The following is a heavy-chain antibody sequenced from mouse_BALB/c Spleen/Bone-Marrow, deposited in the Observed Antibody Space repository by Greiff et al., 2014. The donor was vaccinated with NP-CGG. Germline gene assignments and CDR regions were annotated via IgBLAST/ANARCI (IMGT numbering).Heavy chain of an antibody. CDR2: IHYSGYT. D-gene: IGHD2-3*01. J-gene: IGHJ4*01. V-gene: IGHV3-1*02. Sequence: EVQLQQSGPDLVKPSQSLSLTCTVTGYSITSGYSWHWIRQFPGNILEWMGYIHYSGYTNYNPSLKSRIAITRDTSKNQFFLQLNSVTTEDTATYYCARTDGYYAMDYWGQGTSVTVSS. CDR1: GYSITSGYS. CDR3: ARTDGYYAMDY.